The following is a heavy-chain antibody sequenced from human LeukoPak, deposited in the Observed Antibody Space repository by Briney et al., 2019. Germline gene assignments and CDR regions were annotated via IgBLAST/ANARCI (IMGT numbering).Heavy chain of an antibody. V-gene: IGHV3-21*01. CDR2: ISSSSSYI. J-gene: IGHJ4*02. Sequence: GGSLRLSCAASGVTFSSYSMNWVRQAPGKGLEWVSSISSSSSYIYYADSVKGRFTISRDNAKNSLYLQMNSLRAEDTAVYYCARVHTLITQGWVDYWGQGTLVTVSS. D-gene: IGHD3-16*01. CDR1: GVTFSSYS. CDR3: ARVHTLITQGWVDY.